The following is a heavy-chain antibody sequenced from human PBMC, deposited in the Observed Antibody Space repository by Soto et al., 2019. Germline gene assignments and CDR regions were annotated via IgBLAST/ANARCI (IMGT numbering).Heavy chain of an antibody. D-gene: IGHD4-17*01. CDR1: GGTFSSYA. CDR2: IIPIFGTA. Sequence: GASVKVSCKASGGTFSSYAISWVRQAPGQGLEWMGGIIPIFGTANCAQKFQGRVTITADESTSTAYMELSSLRSEDTAVYYCARVYGDCFDYWGQGTLVTVSS. CDR3: ARVYGDCFDY. V-gene: IGHV1-69*13. J-gene: IGHJ4*02.